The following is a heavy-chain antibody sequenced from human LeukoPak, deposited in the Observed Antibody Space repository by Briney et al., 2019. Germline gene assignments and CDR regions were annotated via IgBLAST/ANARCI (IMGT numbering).Heavy chain of an antibody. D-gene: IGHD2-2*01. Sequence: PGGSLRLSCVASGFTFSTYAMTWVRQAPGKGLEWLSCIGSGGGDIKYTDAVKGRFTISRDNSKNTLYLQMQSLRADDTAVYYCARYFCSTSKCYRDFRNWGQGTLVTVSS. CDR2: IGSGGGDI. J-gene: IGHJ1*01. CDR1: GFTFSTYA. V-gene: IGHV3-21*04. CDR3: ARYFCSTSKCYRDFRN.